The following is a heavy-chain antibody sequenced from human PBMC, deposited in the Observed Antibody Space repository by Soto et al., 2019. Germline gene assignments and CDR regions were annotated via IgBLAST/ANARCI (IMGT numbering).Heavy chain of an antibody. CDR1: GYTFTNYY. Sequence: GASVKVSCKASGYTFTNYYMHWVRQAPGQGLEWMGIFNPSGTSTTYAQKFQGRATMTRDTSTSTVYMELNSPRSDDTAVYYCARALPRSSGYSYGALDYWGQGTLVTVSS. CDR2: FNPSGTST. D-gene: IGHD5-18*01. V-gene: IGHV1-46*01. J-gene: IGHJ4*02. CDR3: ARALPRSSGYSYGALDY.